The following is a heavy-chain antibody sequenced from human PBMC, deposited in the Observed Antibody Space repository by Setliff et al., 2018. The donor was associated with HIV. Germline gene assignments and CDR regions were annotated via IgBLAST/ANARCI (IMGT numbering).Heavy chain of an antibody. Sequence: GGSLRLSCATSGFTFNNFGMYWVRQAPGKGLEWVAFIRYDGSNGYYADSVKGRFTISRDNSKKTLYLQMNSLRAEDTAVYYCAKAIEDYYDSTGLDYWGQGTLVTV. CDR3: AKAIEDYYDSTGLDY. D-gene: IGHD3-22*01. CDR2: IRYDGSNG. J-gene: IGHJ4*02. V-gene: IGHV3-30*02. CDR1: GFTFNNFG.